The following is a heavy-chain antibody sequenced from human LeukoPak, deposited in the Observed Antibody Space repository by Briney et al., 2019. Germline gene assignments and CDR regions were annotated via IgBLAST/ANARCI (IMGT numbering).Heavy chain of an antibody. CDR2: INQDGSEE. CDR3: VRDGGVSGYDLLDY. CDR1: GFTFSNHW. D-gene: IGHD5-12*01. Sequence: SGGSLRLSCAASGFTFSNHWMTWVRQAPGKGLEWVAHINQDGSEEHYMDSVKARFTISRDNAKNSLSLQMNSLRAEDTAVYYCVRDGGVSGYDLLDYWGQGTLVTVSS. J-gene: IGHJ4*02. V-gene: IGHV3-7*01.